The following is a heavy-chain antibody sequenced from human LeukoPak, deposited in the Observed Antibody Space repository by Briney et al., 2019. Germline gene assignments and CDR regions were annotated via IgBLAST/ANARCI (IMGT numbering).Heavy chain of an antibody. Sequence: GASLRLSCAASGFTFSSYGMSWVRQAPGQGLEWVLVISGSGGSTYSADSAKGRFTISRDNSKNTLYLQMNSLRAEDTAVYYCARERAGIWDSFDYWGQGTLVTVSS. J-gene: IGHJ4*02. V-gene: IGHV3-23*01. CDR3: ARERAGIWDSFDY. CDR1: GFTFSSYG. CDR2: ISGSGGST. D-gene: IGHD3-10*01.